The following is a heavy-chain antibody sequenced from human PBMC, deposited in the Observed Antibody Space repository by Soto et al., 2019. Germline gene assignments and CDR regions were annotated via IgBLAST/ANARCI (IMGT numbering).Heavy chain of an antibody. Sequence: GGSLRLSCAASGLTFSGYGMSWVRQAPGTGLEWVSAISGSGSTTYYADSVKGRFTISRDDSKNILFLQMNSLRAEDTAVYYCAKDLGSSWRDNWFDPWGQGTLVTVSS. D-gene: IGHD6-13*01. V-gene: IGHV3-23*01. J-gene: IGHJ5*02. CDR2: ISGSGSTT. CDR1: GLTFSGYG. CDR3: AKDLGSSWRDNWFDP.